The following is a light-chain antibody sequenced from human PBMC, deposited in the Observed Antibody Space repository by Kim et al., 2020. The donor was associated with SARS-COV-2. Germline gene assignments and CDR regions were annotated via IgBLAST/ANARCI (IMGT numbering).Light chain of an antibody. V-gene: IGKV3-20*01. CDR2: GES. CDR3: QQYGSSPPWT. J-gene: IGKJ1*01. Sequence: PGERATLSGRASQSVSSTYLAWYQKKPGQAPRLLIYGESNRATGIPDRFSISGSGTDFTLTISRLEPEDFALYYCQQYGSSPPWTFGQGTKVDIK. CDR1: QSVSSTY.